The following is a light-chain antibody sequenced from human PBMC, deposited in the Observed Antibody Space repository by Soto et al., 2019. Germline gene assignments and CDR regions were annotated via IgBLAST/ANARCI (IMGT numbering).Light chain of an antibody. V-gene: IGKV1-5*03. Sequence: DIQMTQSPSTLSASVGDRVTITCRASQSISSWLARYQQKPGKAPKLLIYKASSLEGGIPSRFSGSGSETEFTLTISSLQTEDFGTYYCQQYNSYQYTFGQGTKLEIK. CDR1: QSISSW. J-gene: IGKJ2*01. CDR2: KAS. CDR3: QQYNSYQYT.